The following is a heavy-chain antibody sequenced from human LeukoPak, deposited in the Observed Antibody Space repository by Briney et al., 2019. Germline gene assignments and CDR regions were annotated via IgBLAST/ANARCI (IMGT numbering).Heavy chain of an antibody. CDR1: GFTFGDYA. CDR2: IRTKAYGGTT. V-gene: IGHV3-49*03. D-gene: IGHD4-17*01. J-gene: IGHJ4*02. Sequence: GGSLRLSCTASGFTFGDYAMNWFRQAPGKGPEWVGFIRTKAYGGTTEYAASVKGRFTISRDDSKNIAYLQMYSLKTEDTAVYYCTRDEDDYGDYLLYWGQGTLVTVSS. CDR3: TRDEDDYGDYLLY.